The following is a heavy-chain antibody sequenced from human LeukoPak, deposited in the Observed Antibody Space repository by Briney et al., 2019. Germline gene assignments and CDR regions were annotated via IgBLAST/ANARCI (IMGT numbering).Heavy chain of an antibody. Sequence: SETLSLTCTVSGGSISTTSYYWGWIRQPPGRGLEWIGTIYYRGSTYYNPSLKSRVTISVDTSNNQFSLRLSSVTAADTAVYYCAILGTGSSWGQGTLVTVSS. J-gene: IGHJ5*02. V-gene: IGHV4-39*01. D-gene: IGHD3-10*01. CDR2: IYYRGST. CDR3: AILGTGSS. CDR1: GGSISTTSYY.